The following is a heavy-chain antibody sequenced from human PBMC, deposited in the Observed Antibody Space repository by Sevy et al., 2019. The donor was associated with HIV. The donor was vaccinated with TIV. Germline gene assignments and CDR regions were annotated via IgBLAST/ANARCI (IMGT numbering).Heavy chain of an antibody. CDR3: ARGAGSSNWFDP. D-gene: IGHD1-26*01. Sequence: GGSLRLSCAASGFTFSSYSMNWVRQAPGKGLEWVSSISSSSSYIYYADSVKGRFTIPRDNAKNSLYLQMNSLRAEDTAVYYCARGAGSSNWFDPWGQGTLVTVSS. CDR1: GFTFSSYS. V-gene: IGHV3-21*01. J-gene: IGHJ5*02. CDR2: ISSSSSYI.